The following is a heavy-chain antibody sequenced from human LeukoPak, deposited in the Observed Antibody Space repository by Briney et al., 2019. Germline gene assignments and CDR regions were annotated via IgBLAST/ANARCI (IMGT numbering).Heavy chain of an antibody. CDR1: GGSISSYY. CDR3: PRTYYDFWSGYYFDY. D-gene: IGHD3-3*01. Sequence: SETLSLTCTVSGGSISSYYWSWIRQPAGKGLEWIGRIYTSGSTTYNPSLKSRVTMSVDTSKNQFSLKLSSVTASDTAVYYCPRTYYDFWSGYYFDYWGQGTLVTVSS. V-gene: IGHV4-4*07. J-gene: IGHJ4*02. CDR2: IYTSGST.